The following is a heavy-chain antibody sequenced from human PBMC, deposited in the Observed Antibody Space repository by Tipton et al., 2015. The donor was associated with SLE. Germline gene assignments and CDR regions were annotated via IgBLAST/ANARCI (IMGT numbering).Heavy chain of an antibody. CDR2: ISGRYGGP. D-gene: IGHD3-3*01. CDR3: ARDPAEWFKEQLGRFGLDV. J-gene: IGHJ6*02. V-gene: IGHV3-23*01. CDR1: GFTIGIYA. Sequence: SLRLSCAASGFTIGIYAMSWVRQAPGKGLEWVSAISGRYGGPEYADSVKGRFTISRDNSKNTLYLQLNSLRAEDTATYYCARDPAEWFKEQLGRFGLDVWGQGTTVTVSS.